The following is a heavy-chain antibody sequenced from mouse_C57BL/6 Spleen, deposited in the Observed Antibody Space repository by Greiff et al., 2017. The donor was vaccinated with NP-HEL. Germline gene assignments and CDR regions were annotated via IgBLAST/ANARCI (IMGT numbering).Heavy chain of an antibody. Sequence: VQLQQSGPELVKPGASVKISCKASGYTFTDYYMNWVKQSHGKSLEWIGDINPNNGGTSYNQKFKGNATLTVDKSSSTAYMELRSLTSEDSAVYYCARGSYYDGSSRYWYFDVWGTGTTVTVSS. CDR3: ARGSYYDGSSRYWYFDV. J-gene: IGHJ1*03. CDR1: GYTFTDYY. D-gene: IGHD1-1*01. CDR2: INPNNGGT. V-gene: IGHV1-26*01.